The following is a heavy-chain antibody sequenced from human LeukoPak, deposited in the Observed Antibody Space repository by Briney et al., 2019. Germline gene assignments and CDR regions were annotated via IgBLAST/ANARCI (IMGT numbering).Heavy chain of an antibody. CDR1: GGSIGSYY. CDR2: IYYSGST. Sequence: PSETLSLTCTVSGGSIGSYYWSWIRQPPGKGLEWIGYIYYSGSTNYNPSLKSRVTMSVDTSKNQFSLKLSSVTAADTALYYCARSRGYFDYWGRGTLVTVSS. V-gene: IGHV4-59*01. D-gene: IGHD6-13*01. J-gene: IGHJ4*02. CDR3: ARSRGYFDY.